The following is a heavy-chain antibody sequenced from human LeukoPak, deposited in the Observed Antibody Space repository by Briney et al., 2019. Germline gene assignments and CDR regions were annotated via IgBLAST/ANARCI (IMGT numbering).Heavy chain of an antibody. CDR1: GGSISSYY. J-gene: IGHJ4*02. D-gene: IGHD6-6*01. V-gene: IGHV4-59*01. CDR2: IYYSGST. CDR3: ARVDPDSSSTLEVFDY. Sequence: SETLSLTCTVSGGSISSYYWRWLRQPPGKGLEGVGYIYYSGSTNYNPPLNSRATISVDTSKNQFSLTLSSVTAADTAVYYCARVDPDSSSTLEVFDYRGQGTLVSVSS.